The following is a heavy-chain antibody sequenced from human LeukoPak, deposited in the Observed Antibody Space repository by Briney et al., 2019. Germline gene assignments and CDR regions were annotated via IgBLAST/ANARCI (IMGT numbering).Heavy chain of an antibody. CDR3: ARDLSPYYDFWSGYWY. CDR2: INEDGSTT. V-gene: IGHV3-74*01. CDR1: GFTFSSNW. J-gene: IGHJ4*02. Sequence: GGSLRLSCAASGFTFSSNWMHWVRQAPGKGLVWVSRINEDGSTTNYADSVKGRSTIFRDNAKNTLYLQMNSLRAEDTAVYYCARDLSPYYDFWSGYWYWGQGTLVTVSS. D-gene: IGHD3-3*01.